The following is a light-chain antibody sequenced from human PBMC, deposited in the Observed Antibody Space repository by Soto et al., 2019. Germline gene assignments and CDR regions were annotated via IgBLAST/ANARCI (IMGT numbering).Light chain of an antibody. CDR3: QQYNTFPYT. CDR1: QDIASW. Sequence: DLQMTQSPSSLSASVGARVTITCRASQDIASWLNWYQQKPQQAPKFLIYAASTLQSGVPSRFSGSGSGTDFTLTISSLQPEDSATYYCQQYNTFPYTFGRGTKLEIK. V-gene: IGKV1D-16*01. J-gene: IGKJ2*01. CDR2: AAS.